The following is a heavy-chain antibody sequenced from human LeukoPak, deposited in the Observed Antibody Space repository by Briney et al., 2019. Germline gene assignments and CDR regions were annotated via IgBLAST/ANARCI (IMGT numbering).Heavy chain of an antibody. CDR2: ISGSCGST. Sequence: GGSLRLSCTASGFTFSTYAMSWVRQAPAEGLEGVAGISGSCGSTYYTDYVKGRFTISRDNSKNTLHLQMSRLRAEDTALYYCVKDRCDRTTCPEVWGQGTLVTVSS. D-gene: IGHD2-2*01. V-gene: IGHV3-23*01. J-gene: IGHJ4*02. CDR1: GFTFSTYA. CDR3: VKDRCDRTTCPEV.